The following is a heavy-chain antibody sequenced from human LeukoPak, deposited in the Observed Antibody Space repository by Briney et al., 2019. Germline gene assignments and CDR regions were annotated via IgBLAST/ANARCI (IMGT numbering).Heavy chain of an antibody. D-gene: IGHD3-10*01. V-gene: IGHV4-39*01. J-gene: IGHJ5*02. CDR3: ARGRPDGSGSYYKFDP. Sequence: SETLSLTCTVSAGPISSSNYYWGWLRQPPGKGLEWIGSIYYSGRTYYNPSLKSRATISVDTSKTQFSLKLSSVTAADTAVYYCARGRPDGSGSYYKFDPWGQGTLVTVSS. CDR1: AGPISSSNYY. CDR2: IYYSGRT.